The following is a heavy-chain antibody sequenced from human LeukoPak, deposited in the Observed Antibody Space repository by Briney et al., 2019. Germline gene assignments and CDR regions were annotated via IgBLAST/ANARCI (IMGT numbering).Heavy chain of an antibody. Sequence: SETLSLTCTVSGGSISSSSYYWGWIRQPPGKGLEWIGSIYYSGSTYYNPSLKSRVTISVDTSKNQFSLKLSSVTAADTAVYYCARDNRAAYYYYMDVWGKGTTVTISS. J-gene: IGHJ6*03. CDR2: IYYSGST. D-gene: IGHD1-14*01. CDR1: GGSISSSSYY. V-gene: IGHV4-39*07. CDR3: ARDNRAAYYYYMDV.